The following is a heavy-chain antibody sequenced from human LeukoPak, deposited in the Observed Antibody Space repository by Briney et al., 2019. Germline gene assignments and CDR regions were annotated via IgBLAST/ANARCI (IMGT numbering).Heavy chain of an antibody. V-gene: IGHV1-24*01. J-gene: IGHJ4*02. D-gene: IGHD5-18*01. CDR3: AKNVRDTGTFDY. Sequence: ASVTVSCKVSGYTLTELSMHWVRQAPGKGLEWMGGFDPEDGETIYAQKFQGRVTMTRDTSISTAYMELNSLTSEDTAVYYCAKNVRDTGTFDYWGQGTLVTVSS. CDR2: FDPEDGET. CDR1: GYTLTELS.